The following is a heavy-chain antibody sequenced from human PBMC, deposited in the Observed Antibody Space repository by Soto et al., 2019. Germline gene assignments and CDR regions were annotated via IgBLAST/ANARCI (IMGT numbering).Heavy chain of an antibody. CDR1: GFMFSKSG. CDR2: IGGSGRNT. V-gene: IGHV3-23*01. Sequence: VQLLESGGGLAQPGGSLRLSCAASGFMFSKSGMTWVRQAPGKGLESVAHIGGSGRNTYYTDSVKGRFTISRDNSKNTLFLQMNSLREEDTAIYYCAKDGLSDSPSAIDYWGRGTRVTVSS. D-gene: IGHD6-13*01. J-gene: IGHJ4*02. CDR3: AKDGLSDSPSAIDY.